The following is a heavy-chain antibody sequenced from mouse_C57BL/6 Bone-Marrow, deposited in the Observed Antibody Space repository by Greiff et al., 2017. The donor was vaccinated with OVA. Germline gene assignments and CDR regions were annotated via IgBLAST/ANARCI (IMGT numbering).Heavy chain of an antibody. D-gene: IGHD1-1*01. CDR1: GYTFTSYW. V-gene: IGHV1-55*01. J-gene: IGHJ2*01. CDR2: IYPGSGST. CDR3: ARFGIYYYGRIY. Sequence: QVQLQQPGAELVKPGASVKMSCKASGYTFTSYWITWVKQRPGQGLEWIGDIYPGSGSTNYNEKFKSKATLTVDTSSSTAYMQLSSLTSEDSAVYYCARFGIYYYGRIYWGQGTTLTVSS.